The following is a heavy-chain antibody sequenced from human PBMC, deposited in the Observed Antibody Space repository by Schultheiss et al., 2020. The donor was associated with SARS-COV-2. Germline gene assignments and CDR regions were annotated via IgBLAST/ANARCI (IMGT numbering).Heavy chain of an antibody. CDR1: GFTFSSYS. Sequence: GGSLRLSCAASGFTFSSYSMNWVSQAPGKGLEWVSYISSSSSTIYYADSVKGRFTISRDNAKNSLYLQMNSLRAEDTAVYYCARGEYSSGWPPTFDYWGQGTLVTVSS. V-gene: IGHV3-48*01. CDR3: ARGEYSSGWPPTFDY. D-gene: IGHD6-19*01. CDR2: ISSSSSTI. J-gene: IGHJ4*02.